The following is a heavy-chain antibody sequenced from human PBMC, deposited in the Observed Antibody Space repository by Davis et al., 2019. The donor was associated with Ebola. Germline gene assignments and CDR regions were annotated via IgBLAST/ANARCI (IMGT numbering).Heavy chain of an antibody. D-gene: IGHD6-19*01. V-gene: IGHV3-53*05. J-gene: IGHJ4*02. CDR3: ATTQWLREFDN. Sequence: GESLKTPCTASGFTVSSNHMSWVRQAPGKGLEWVSVIYDQSTAYADAVRGRFIISRDKSNNTLYLEMSSLRVDDTAVYYCATTQWLREFDNWGQGTLVTVSS. CDR2: IYDQST. CDR1: GFTVSSNH.